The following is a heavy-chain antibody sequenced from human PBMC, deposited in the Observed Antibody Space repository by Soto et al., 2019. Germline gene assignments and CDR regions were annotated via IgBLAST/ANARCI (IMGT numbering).Heavy chain of an antibody. Sequence: EVQLVESGGGLVKPGESLRLSCAASGFTFSNAWMSWVRQAPGKGREWVGRIKSKTDGGTRDYAAPVKGRFTIPRDDSKNTLFLQMNSLKTEDSAIYYCTSLHYDILTGSIWHYFDYWGQGTLVTVSS. CDR1: GFTFSNAW. V-gene: IGHV3-15*01. CDR2: IKSKTDGGTR. D-gene: IGHD3-9*01. CDR3: TSLHYDILTGSIWHYFDY. J-gene: IGHJ4*02.